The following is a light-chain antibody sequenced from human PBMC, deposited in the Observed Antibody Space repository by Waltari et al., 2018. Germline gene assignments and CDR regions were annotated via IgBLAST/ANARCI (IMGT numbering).Light chain of an antibody. CDR3: TSFAASGDLV. V-gene: IGLV2-8*01. CDR2: EVT. Sequence: QSALTQPPSASGSPGQAATISCPGRSGHAGYYDFASWYQHHPGKVPRLLIFEVTRRPSGVPDRFSGSKSETTASLTVSGLQPEDEADYYCTSFAASGDLVFGGGTKLTVL. J-gene: IGLJ3*02. CDR1: SGHAGYYDF.